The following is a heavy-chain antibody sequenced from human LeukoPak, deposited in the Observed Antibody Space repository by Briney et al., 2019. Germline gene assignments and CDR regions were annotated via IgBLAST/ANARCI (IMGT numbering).Heavy chain of an antibody. CDR1: GGSFTSYG. Sequence: SVKVSCKASGGSFTSYGISWVRQAPGQGLEWMGKIIPIYGGANYGQKFQGRVTITADELTTTSYMELSSLTAEDMAVYYCAAGGAYEFRDDYWGQGTLVTVSS. J-gene: IGHJ4*02. V-gene: IGHV1-69*13. D-gene: IGHD3-3*01. CDR2: IIPIYGGA. CDR3: AAGGAYEFRDDY.